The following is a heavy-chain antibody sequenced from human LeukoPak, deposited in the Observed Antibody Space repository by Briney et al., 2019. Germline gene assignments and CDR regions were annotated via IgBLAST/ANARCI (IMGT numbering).Heavy chain of an antibody. J-gene: IGHJ3*01. V-gene: IGHV4-4*07. CDR1: GGSIISNY. D-gene: IGHD1-14*01. CDR2: IYGSGIT. Sequence: PSETLSLTCTVSGGSIISNYWSWIRQSAGTGLEWIGRIYGSGITDYSPSLKSRVTMSLDTSRKQFSLRLTSVTAADTAAYYCARQPGGTAAFDVWAQGTMVTVSS. CDR3: ARQPGGTAAFDV.